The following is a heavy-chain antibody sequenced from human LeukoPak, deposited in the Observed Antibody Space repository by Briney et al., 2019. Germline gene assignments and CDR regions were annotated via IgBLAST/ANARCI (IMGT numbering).Heavy chain of an antibody. J-gene: IGHJ3*02. Sequence: PSETLSLTCTVSGGSISSGFYYWGWIRQPPGKGLEWIGSIYYSGTTYYNPSLKSRVTISVDTSRNQFSLKLSSVTAADTAVYYCAREPHCSDTSCYFGNAFDIWGQGTMVTVSS. V-gene: IGHV4-39*02. CDR3: AREPHCSDTSCYFGNAFDI. CDR1: GGSISSGFYY. D-gene: IGHD2-2*01. CDR2: IYYSGTT.